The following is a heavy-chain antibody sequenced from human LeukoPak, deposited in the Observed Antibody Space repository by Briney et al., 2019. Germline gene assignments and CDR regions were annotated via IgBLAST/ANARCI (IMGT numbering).Heavy chain of an antibody. J-gene: IGHJ4*02. CDR3: ARESASSITTAGTLDY. CDR1: GYTFTSYD. V-gene: IGHV1-8*03. Sequence: ASVKVSCKASGYTFTSYDINWVRQATGQGLEWMGWMNPNSGNTGYAQKFQGRVTITRNTSISTAYMELSSLRSEDTAVYYCARESASSITTAGTLDYWGQGTLVTVSS. CDR2: MNPNSGNT. D-gene: IGHD6-13*01.